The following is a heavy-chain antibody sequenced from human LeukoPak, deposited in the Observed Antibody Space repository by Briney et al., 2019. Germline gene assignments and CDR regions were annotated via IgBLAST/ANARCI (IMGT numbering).Heavy chain of an antibody. Sequence: GGSLRLSCAASGFTFSSYSMNWVRQAPGKGLEWVSYISSSSSSSIYYADSVKGRFTISRDNAKNSLYLQMNSLRAEDTAVYYCARRVYNSGWYIDYWGQGTLVTVSS. CDR3: ARRVYNSGWYIDY. CDR2: ISSSSSSSI. V-gene: IGHV3-48*04. J-gene: IGHJ4*02. CDR1: GFTFSSYS. D-gene: IGHD6-19*01.